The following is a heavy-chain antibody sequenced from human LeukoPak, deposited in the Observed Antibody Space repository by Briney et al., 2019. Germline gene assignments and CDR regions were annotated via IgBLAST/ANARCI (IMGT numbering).Heavy chain of an antibody. CDR3: ARDYDFWSGYYKGVGY. CDR1: GYTFTSYY. D-gene: IGHD3-3*01. V-gene: IGHV1-18*04. J-gene: IGHJ4*02. CDR2: ISAYNGNT. Sequence: ASVKVSCKASGYTFTSYYMHWVRQAPGQGLEWMGWISAYNGNTNYAQKLQGRVTMTTDTSTSTAYMELRSLRSDDTAVYYCARDYDFWSGYYKGVGYWGQGTLVTVSS.